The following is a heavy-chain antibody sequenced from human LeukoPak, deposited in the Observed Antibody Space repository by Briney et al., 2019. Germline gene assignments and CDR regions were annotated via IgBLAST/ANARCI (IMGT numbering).Heavy chain of an antibody. Sequence: TGGSLRLSCAASGFTFSDYYMSWIRQAPGKGLEWVSYISSSDSTIYYADSVKGRFTISRDNSKNTLYLQMNSLRAEDTAVYYCAKASPRACSSTSCYPWAFDYWGQGTLVTVSS. CDR2: ISSSDSTI. CDR3: AKASPRACSSTSCYPWAFDY. J-gene: IGHJ4*02. CDR1: GFTFSDYY. V-gene: IGHV3-11*04. D-gene: IGHD2-2*01.